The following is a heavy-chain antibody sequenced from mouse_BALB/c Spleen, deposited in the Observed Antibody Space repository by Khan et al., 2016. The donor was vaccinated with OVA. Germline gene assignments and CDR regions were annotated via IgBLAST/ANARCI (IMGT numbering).Heavy chain of an antibody. CDR2: ISSGGTYT. CDR3: TRFITTTTGDYYAMDY. Sequence: EVELVESGGDLVNPGGSLKLSCAASGFIFSSYGMSWVRQTPDKRLEWVATISSGGTYTYYPDSVKGRFTISRYNAKNNLSLQMSSLKSEDTAMYYCTRFITTTTGDYYAMDYWGQGTSVTVSS. V-gene: IGHV5-6*01. D-gene: IGHD1-2*01. J-gene: IGHJ4*01. CDR1: GFIFSSYG.